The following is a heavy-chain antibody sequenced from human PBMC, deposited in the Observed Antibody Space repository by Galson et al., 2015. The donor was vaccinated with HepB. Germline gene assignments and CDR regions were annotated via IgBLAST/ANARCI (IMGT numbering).Heavy chain of an antibody. CDR1: GFTFSDYY. V-gene: IGHV3-11*06. CDR2: ISSSGSYT. D-gene: IGHD2-2*03. J-gene: IGHJ6*03. Sequence: SLRLSCAASGFTFSDYYMSWIRQAPGKGLEWVSYISSSGSYTNYADSVKGRFTISRDDAKNSLYLQMNSLRAEDTTVYYCARNGYCSSTSCFYYYYYYMNVWGKGTTVTVSS. CDR3: ARNGYCSSTSCFYYYYYYMNV.